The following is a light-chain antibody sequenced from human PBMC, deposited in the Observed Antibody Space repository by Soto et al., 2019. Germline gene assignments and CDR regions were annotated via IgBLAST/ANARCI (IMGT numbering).Light chain of an antibody. J-gene: IGKJ2*01. CDR1: QSIFSPY. CDR2: STS. CDR3: QHYGNSQYT. V-gene: IGKV3-20*01. Sequence: IVLTQSPATLSLSPGEGATLSCRASQSIFSPYLAWYQQIPGQAPRLLIYSTSTSATGVPDRFSGSGSGTDFTLTIRRLEPGYFALYYCQHYGNSQYTFGQGTKLEIK.